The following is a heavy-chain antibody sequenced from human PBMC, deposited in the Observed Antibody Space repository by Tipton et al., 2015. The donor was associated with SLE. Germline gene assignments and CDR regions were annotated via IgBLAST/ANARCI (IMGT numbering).Heavy chain of an antibody. CDR3: VRDSPGDFDWFDAFDI. D-gene: IGHD3-9*01. V-gene: IGHV4-59*01. CDR1: GGSINNYY. CDR2: IYYSGST. J-gene: IGHJ3*02. Sequence: TLSLTCTVSGGSINNYYWSWIRQPPGKGLEWIGYIYYSGSTNYNPSLKSRVTISVDTSKNQFSLKLSSVTAADTAVYYCVRDSPGDFDWFDAFDIWGQGTMVPVSS.